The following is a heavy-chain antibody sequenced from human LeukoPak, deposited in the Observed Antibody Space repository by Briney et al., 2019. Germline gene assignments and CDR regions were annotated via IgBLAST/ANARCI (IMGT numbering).Heavy chain of an antibody. CDR2: ISGSGGST. J-gene: IGHJ1*01. D-gene: IGHD6-13*01. CDR1: GFTFSSYA. Sequence: PGGSLRLSCAASGFTFSSYAMSWVRQAPGKGLEWVSAISGSGGSTYYADSVKGRFTISRDNSKNTLYLQMNSLRAEDTAVYYCAKAKGPYSSSWYRPPIFQHWGQGTLVTVSS. CDR3: AKAKGPYSSSWYRPPIFQH. V-gene: IGHV3-23*01.